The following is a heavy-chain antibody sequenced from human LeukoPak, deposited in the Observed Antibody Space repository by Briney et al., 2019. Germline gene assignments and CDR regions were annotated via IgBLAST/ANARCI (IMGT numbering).Heavy chain of an antibody. Sequence: GGSLRLSCAASGFTFSNYAMSWVRQAPGKGLEWVSGISSSGVSTYYADSVKGRFTISRDNSKNTLYLQMNSLRAEDTAVYYCVKDYYVPPSYWGQGTLVTVSS. V-gene: IGHV3-23*01. CDR2: ISSSGVST. CDR1: GFTFSNYA. CDR3: VKDYYVPPSY. J-gene: IGHJ4*02. D-gene: IGHD3-10*02.